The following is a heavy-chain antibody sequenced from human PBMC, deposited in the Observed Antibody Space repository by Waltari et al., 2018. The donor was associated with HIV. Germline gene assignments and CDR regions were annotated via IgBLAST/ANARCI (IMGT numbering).Heavy chain of an antibody. CDR2: IYYSGST. CDR1: GGSISSGGYY. CDR3: ARDTDDSSGYFRFDY. J-gene: IGHJ4*02. Sequence: QVQLQESGPGLVKPSQTLSLTCSVSGGSISSGGYYWSWIRQPPGKGLEWIGYIYYSGSTYYNPSFKSRVTISVDTSKNQFSLKLSSVTAADTAVYYCARDTDDSSGYFRFDYWGQGTLVTVSS. V-gene: IGHV4-31*03. D-gene: IGHD3-22*01.